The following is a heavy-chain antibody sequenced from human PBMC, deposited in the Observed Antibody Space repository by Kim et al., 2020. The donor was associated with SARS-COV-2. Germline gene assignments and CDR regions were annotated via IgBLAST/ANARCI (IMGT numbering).Heavy chain of an antibody. CDR3: ARSVVPVAIMDH. J-gene: IGHJ4*02. CDR2: T. D-gene: IGHD2-2*02. Sequence: TKYSQKFQGRVTITRDTSACTAYMELSSLRAEDTAVYYCARSVVPVAIMDHWGQGTLVTVSS. V-gene: IGHV1-3*01.